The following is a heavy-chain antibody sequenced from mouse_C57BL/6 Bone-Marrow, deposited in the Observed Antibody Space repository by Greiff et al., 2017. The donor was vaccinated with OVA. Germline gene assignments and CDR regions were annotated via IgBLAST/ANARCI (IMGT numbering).Heavy chain of an antibody. Sequence: VKLMESGAELARPGASVKLSCKASGYTFTSYGISWVQQRTGQGLEWIGEIYPRSGNTYYNEKFKGKATLTADKSSSTAYMELRSLTSEDSAVYFCARTYDYYYYAMDDWGQGTSVTVSS. V-gene: IGHV1-81*01. CDR1: GYTFTSYG. CDR2: IYPRSGNT. CDR3: ARTYDYYYYAMDD. D-gene: IGHD2-4*01. J-gene: IGHJ4*01.